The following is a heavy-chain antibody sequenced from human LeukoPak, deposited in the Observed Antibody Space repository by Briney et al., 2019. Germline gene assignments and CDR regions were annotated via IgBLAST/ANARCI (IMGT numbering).Heavy chain of an antibody. V-gene: IGHV1-69*13. CDR1: GDTFNIYA. D-gene: IGHD3-16*02. Sequence: GASVNVSFKASGDTFNIYAITWVRQAPGQGVEWMGGIIPVFGIPKYAQKFQGRVTITADESTSTGYMEMTSLKFEDTAVYYCARSSQPARHTFFDYWGQGTLVTVSS. J-gene: IGHJ4*02. CDR3: ARSSQPARHTFFDY. CDR2: IIPVFGIP.